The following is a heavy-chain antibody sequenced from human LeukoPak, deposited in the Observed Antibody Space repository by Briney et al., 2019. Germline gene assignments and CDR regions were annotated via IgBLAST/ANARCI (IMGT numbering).Heavy chain of an antibody. CDR1: GFTFSSYS. CDR2: ISSSSSYI. V-gene: IGHV3-21*01. CDR3: ARVTEAPYYFDY. Sequence: GGPLRLSCAASGFTFSSYSMNWVRQAPGKGLEWVSSISSSSSYIYYADSVKGRFTISRDNAKNSLYLQMNSLRAEDTAVYYCARVTEAPYYFDYWGQGTLVTVSS. J-gene: IGHJ4*02.